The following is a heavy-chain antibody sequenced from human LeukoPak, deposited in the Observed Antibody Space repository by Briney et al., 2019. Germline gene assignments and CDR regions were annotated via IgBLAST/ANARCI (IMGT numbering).Heavy chain of an antibody. D-gene: IGHD3-10*01. CDR1: GGSISSGGYY. J-gene: IGHJ4*02. CDR3: ARGYFGSYSDY. V-gene: IGHV4-61*08. Sequence: SETLSLTCTVSGGSISSGGYYWSWIRQPPGKGLEWIGYIYYSGSTNYNPSLKSRVTISVDTSKNQFSLKLSSVTAADTAVYYCARGYFGSYSDYWGQGTLVTVSS. CDR2: IYYSGST.